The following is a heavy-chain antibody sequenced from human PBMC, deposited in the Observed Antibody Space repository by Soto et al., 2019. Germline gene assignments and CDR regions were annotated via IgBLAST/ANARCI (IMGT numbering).Heavy chain of an antibody. CDR1: GGTFSSYA. D-gene: IGHD3-22*01. Sequence: QVQLVQSGAEVKKPGSSVKVSCKASGGTFSSYAISWVRQAPGQGLEWMGGIIPIFGTANYAQKFQGRVTITADESTSTAYMELSSLRSEDTAVYYCARSTYYDSSGYSNWYFDLWGRGTLVTVSS. V-gene: IGHV1-69*01. CDR3: ARSTYYDSSGYSNWYFDL. J-gene: IGHJ2*01. CDR2: IIPIFGTA.